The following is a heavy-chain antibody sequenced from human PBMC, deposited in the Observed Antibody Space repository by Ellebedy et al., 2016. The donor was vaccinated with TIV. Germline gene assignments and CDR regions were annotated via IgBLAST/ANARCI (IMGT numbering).Heavy chain of an antibody. CDR3: TRLSTYSYAYDAFDV. CDR1: GFPFGDYS. CDR2: IRNKAYGGTT. V-gene: IGHV3-49*03. Sequence: PGGSLRLSCTTSGFPFGDYSVAWFRQAPGKGLEWVGLIRNKAYGGTTEYAASMKGRFSMSRDDSKGIAYLQLNSLKTEDTAVYYCTRLSTYSYAYDAFDVWGRGTVVTVSS. D-gene: IGHD3-16*01. J-gene: IGHJ3*01.